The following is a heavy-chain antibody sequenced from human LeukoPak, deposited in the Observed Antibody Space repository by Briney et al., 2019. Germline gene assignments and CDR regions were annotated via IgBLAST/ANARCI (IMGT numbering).Heavy chain of an antibody. D-gene: IGHD2-15*01. V-gene: IGHV3-64D*09. Sequence: GGSLRLSCSASGFPFSSYAMHWVRQAPGKGLEYVSAISNSGGSTYYADSVKGRFTIPRDNSKNTLYLQMSSLRAEDTAVYFCVRGYSFGPYGMDVWGQGTTVTVSS. J-gene: IGHJ6*02. CDR3: VRGYSFGPYGMDV. CDR1: GFPFSSYA. CDR2: ISNSGGST.